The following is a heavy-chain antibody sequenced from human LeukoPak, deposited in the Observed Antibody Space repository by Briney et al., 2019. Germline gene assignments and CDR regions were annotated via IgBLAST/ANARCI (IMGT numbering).Heavy chain of an antibody. D-gene: IGHD1-26*01. Sequence: SETLSLTCTVSGGSISSSSYYWGWIRQPPGRGLEWIGSIYYSGSTYYNPSLKSRVTISVDTSKNQLSLKLSSLTAADTAVYYCARHEYSGSYYGLSWFDPWGQGTLVTVSS. CDR2: IYYSGST. CDR1: GGSISSSSYY. J-gene: IGHJ5*02. CDR3: ARHEYSGSYYGLSWFDP. V-gene: IGHV4-39*01.